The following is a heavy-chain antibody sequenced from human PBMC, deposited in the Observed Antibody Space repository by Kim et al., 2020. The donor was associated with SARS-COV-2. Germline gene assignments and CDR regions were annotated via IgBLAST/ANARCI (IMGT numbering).Heavy chain of an antibody. V-gene: IGHV3-23*01. CDR1: GFTFSSYA. D-gene: IGHD3-10*01. CDR2: ISGSGGST. CDR3: AKDGVRGFGEYNRVFDY. Sequence: GGSLRLSCAASGFTFSSYAMSWVRQAPGKGLEWVSAISGSGGSTYYADSVKGRFTISRDNSKNTLYLQMNSLRAEDTAVYYCAKDGVRGFGEYNRVFDYWGQGTLVTVSS. J-gene: IGHJ4*02.